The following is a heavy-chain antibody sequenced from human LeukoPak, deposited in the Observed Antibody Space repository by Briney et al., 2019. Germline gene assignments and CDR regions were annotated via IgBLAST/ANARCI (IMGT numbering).Heavy chain of an antibody. Sequence: PGGSLRLSCAASGLTVSTHYMSWVRQAPGKGLEWVSVIYSGGTTYYADSVNGRFTMSRGNSKNTLYLQMNDLSAEDTAVYYCCSGTWYWGPGTLVTVSS. CDR1: GLTVSTHY. CDR3: CSGTWY. V-gene: IGHV3-53*01. J-gene: IGHJ4*02. D-gene: IGHD1-26*01. CDR2: IYSGGTT.